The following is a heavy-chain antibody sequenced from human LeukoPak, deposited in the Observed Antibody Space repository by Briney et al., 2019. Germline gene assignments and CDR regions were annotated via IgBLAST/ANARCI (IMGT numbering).Heavy chain of an antibody. CDR1: GYSISSGYY. CDR3: ARGRAGSYRSYFDY. D-gene: IGHD3-10*01. CDR2: IYHSGST. J-gene: IGHJ4*02. V-gene: IGHV4-38-2*01. Sequence: SETLSLTCAVSGYSISSGYYWGWIRQPPGNGLEWIGSIYHSGSTYYNPSLQSRVTISVDTSKNQFSLNLSSVTAADTAVYYCARGRAGSYRSYFDYWGQGTLVTVSS.